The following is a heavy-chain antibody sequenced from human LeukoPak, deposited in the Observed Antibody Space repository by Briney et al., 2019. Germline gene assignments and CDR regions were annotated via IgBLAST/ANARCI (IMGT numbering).Heavy chain of an antibody. CDR2: IYPRDSDT. J-gene: IGHJ5*02. CDR1: GYSFATDW. CDR3: ARSHSSTLTWFDQ. V-gene: IGHV5-51*01. Sequence: GESLKISCKGSGYSFATDWIAWVRQTPRKGLEWMGIIYPRDSDTKYNPSFQGQVSISADKSISTAYLQWNSLQASDTAIYYCARSHSSTLTWFDQWGQGTLVSVSS.